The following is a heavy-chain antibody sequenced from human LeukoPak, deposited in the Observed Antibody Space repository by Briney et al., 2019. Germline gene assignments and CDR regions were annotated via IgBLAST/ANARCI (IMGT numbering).Heavy chain of an antibody. CDR2: IKQDGSKK. D-gene: IGHD3-10*01. CDR1: GFPFSSYW. Sequence: GGSLRLSCVASGFPFSSYWMTWVRQAPGKGLEWVANIKQDGSKKSYVDSVKGRFTISRDNAKNSLYLQMNSLRAEDTAVYYCARTIMIRGGNDYWGQGTLVTVSS. V-gene: IGHV3-7*01. J-gene: IGHJ4*02. CDR3: ARTIMIRGGNDY.